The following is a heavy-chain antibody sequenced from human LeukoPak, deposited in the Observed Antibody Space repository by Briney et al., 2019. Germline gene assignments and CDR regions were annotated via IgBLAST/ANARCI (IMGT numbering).Heavy chain of an antibody. D-gene: IGHD2-2*02. J-gene: IGHJ4*02. CDR3: AKEVRDIVVVPAAIGAYYFDH. CDR2: ISYDGSNK. Sequence: GGSLRLSCAASGFTFSSYGMHWVRQAPGKGLEWVAVISYDGSNKYYADSVKGRFTISRDNSKNTLYLQMNSLRAEDTAVYYCAKEVRDIVVVPAAIGAYYFDHWGQGTLVTVSS. CDR1: GFTFSSYG. V-gene: IGHV3-30*18.